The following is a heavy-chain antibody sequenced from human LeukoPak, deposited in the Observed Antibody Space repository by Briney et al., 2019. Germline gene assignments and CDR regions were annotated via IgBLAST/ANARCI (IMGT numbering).Heavy chain of an antibody. CDR3: AITGVLTGFDAFDI. Sequence: PGGSLRLSCAASGFTFSSYWMHWVRQAPGKGLGWVSRINSDGSSTSYADSVKGRFTIARDNAKNTLYLQMNSLRAEDTAVYYCAITGVLTGFDAFDIWGQGTMVTVSS. CDR2: INSDGSST. D-gene: IGHD3-9*01. CDR1: GFTFSSYW. V-gene: IGHV3-74*01. J-gene: IGHJ3*02.